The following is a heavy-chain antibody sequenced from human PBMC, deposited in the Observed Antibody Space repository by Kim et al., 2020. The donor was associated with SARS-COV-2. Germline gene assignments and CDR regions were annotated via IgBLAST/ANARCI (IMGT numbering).Heavy chain of an antibody. D-gene: IGHD3-16*02. V-gene: IGHV7-4-1*02. J-gene: IGHJ5*02. CDR3: ASLRLGELSLGLYNWFDP. CDR2: INTNTGNP. CDR1: GYTFTSYA. Sequence: ASVKVSCKASGYTFTSYAMNWVRQAPGQGLEWMGWINTNTGNPTYAQGFPGRFVFSLDTSVSTAYLQISSLKAEDTAVYYCASLRLGELSLGLYNWFDPWGQGTLVTVSS.